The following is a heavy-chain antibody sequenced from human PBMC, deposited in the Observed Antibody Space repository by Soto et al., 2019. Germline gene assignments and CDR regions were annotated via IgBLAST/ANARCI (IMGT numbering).Heavy chain of an antibody. CDR2: IYYSGST. V-gene: IGHV4-30-4*01. J-gene: IGHJ4*02. CDR1: GGSISSGDYY. Sequence: SETLSLTCTVSGGSISSGDYYWSWIRQPPGKGLEWIGYIYYSGSTYYNPSLKSRVTISVDTSKNQFSLKLSSVTAADTAVYYCASGGIAAAGTGWYFDYWGQGTLVTVSS. D-gene: IGHD6-13*01. CDR3: ASGGIAAAGTGWYFDY.